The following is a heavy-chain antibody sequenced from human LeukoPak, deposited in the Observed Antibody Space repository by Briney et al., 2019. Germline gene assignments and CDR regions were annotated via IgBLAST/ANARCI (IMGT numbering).Heavy chain of an antibody. CDR3: AKGNSSSWYAPLDY. D-gene: IGHD6-13*01. CDR1: GFTFSSYA. V-gene: IGHV3-23*01. CDR2: ISGSGGST. Sequence: PGGSPRLSCAASGFTFSSYAMSWVRQAPGKGLEWVSAISGSGGSTYYADSVKGRFTISRDNSKNTLYLQMNSLRAEDMAVYYCAKGNSSSWYAPLDYWGQGTLVTVSS. J-gene: IGHJ4*02.